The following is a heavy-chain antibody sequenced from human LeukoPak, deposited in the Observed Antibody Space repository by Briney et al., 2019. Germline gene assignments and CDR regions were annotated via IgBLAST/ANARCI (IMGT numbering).Heavy chain of an antibody. CDR1: GFTFSSYG. CDR3: ARGPAQSGSSANWFDP. D-gene: IGHD1-26*01. Sequence: PGGSLRLSCAASGFTFSSYGMHWVRQAPGKGLEWVAVIWYDGSNKYYADSVKGRFTISRDNSKNTLYLQMNSLRAEDTAVYYCARGPAQSGSSANWFDPWGQGTLVTVSS. V-gene: IGHV3-33*01. J-gene: IGHJ5*02. CDR2: IWYDGSNK.